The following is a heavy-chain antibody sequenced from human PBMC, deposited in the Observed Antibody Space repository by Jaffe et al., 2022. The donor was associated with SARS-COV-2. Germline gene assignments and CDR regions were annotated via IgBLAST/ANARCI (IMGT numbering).Heavy chain of an antibody. D-gene: IGHD1-26*01. CDR3: ARWERGHDY. V-gene: IGHV3-30*03. J-gene: IGHJ4*02. Sequence: QVQLVESGGGVVQPGRSLRLSCAASGFTFSSYGMHWVRQAPGKGLEWVAVISYDGSNKYYADSVKGRFTISRDNSKNTLYLQMNSLRAEDTAVYYCARWERGHDYWGQGTLVTVSS. CDR2: ISYDGSNK. CDR1: GFTFSSYG.